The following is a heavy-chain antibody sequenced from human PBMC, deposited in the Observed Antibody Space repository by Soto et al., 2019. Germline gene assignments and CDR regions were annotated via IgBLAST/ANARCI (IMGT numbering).Heavy chain of an antibody. J-gene: IGHJ5*01. CDR3: ARGRLAAPPFDS. CDR2: IWPDGSDK. D-gene: IGHD2-15*01. Sequence: AGGSLRLSCEVSGFNFRSYGMHWVRQAPGKGPEWVASIWPDGSDKFYVDSVKGRFSISRDNSRKTLYLEMNSLRVEDTAIYYCARGRLAAPPFDSGGRGTLVTVS. V-gene: IGHV3-33*01. CDR1: GFNFRSYG.